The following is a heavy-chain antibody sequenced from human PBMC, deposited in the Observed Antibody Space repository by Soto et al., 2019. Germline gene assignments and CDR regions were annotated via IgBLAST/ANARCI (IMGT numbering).Heavy chain of an antibody. Sequence: LRLSCATSGFTFSTNAMGWVRQAPGMGLEFVSLISGSGNTIYYADSVKGRFTISRDNSMNTVSLQMNSLRAEDTAVYYCAKVGYDTFGYYLRSFDCWGPGTLVTVSS. CDR2: ISGSGNTI. CDR1: GFTFSTNA. CDR3: AKVGYDTFGYYLRSFDC. D-gene: IGHD2-2*03. V-gene: IGHV3-23*01. J-gene: IGHJ4*02.